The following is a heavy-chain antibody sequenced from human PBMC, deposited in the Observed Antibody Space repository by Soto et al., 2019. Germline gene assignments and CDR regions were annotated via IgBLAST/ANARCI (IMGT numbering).Heavy chain of an antibody. Sequence: PGGSLSLSCAASGFTFRDYYMSWIRQAPGKGLEWVSYISSSGSTIYYADSVKGRFTISRDNAKNSLYLQMNSLRAEDTAVYYCARVERGITIFGVVIPPFDYWGQGTLVTVSS. CDR3: ARVERGITIFGVVIPPFDY. D-gene: IGHD3-3*01. J-gene: IGHJ4*02. CDR1: GFTFRDYY. V-gene: IGHV3-11*01. CDR2: ISSSGSTI.